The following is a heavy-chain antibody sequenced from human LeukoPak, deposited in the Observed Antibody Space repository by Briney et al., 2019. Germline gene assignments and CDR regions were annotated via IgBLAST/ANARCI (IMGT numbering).Heavy chain of an antibody. Sequence: PSETLSLTCAVYGGSFSGYYWSWIRQPPGKGLEWIGEINHSGSTNYNPSLKSRVTISKDTSKNQFSLDLNSVTAADTAVYYCATNAGAAAFDALDVWGQGTVVSVST. V-gene: IGHV4-34*01. CDR2: INHSGST. CDR1: GGSFSGYY. D-gene: IGHD6-13*01. CDR3: ATNAGAAAFDALDV. J-gene: IGHJ3*01.